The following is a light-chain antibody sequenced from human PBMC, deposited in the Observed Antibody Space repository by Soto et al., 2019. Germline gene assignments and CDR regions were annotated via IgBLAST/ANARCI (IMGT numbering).Light chain of an antibody. Sequence: QTVVTKEPSLTVSPGGTVTLTCASSTGPVTSGFYPHWVQQKPGQAPRTLMYSTTNKHSWTPARFSGSLLGGKAALTLSGVQPEDEAEYYCLLYYGGSYVFGAGTKVTVL. CDR2: STT. CDR3: LLYYGGSYV. CDR1: TGPVTSGFY. V-gene: IGLV7-43*01. J-gene: IGLJ1*01.